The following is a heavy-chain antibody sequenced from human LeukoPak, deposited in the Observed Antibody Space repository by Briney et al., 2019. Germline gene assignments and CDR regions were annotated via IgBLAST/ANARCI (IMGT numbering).Heavy chain of an antibody. CDR2: IIPIFGTA. D-gene: IGHD6-6*01. CDR1: GGTFSSYA. J-gene: IGHJ4*02. Sequence: SVKVSCKASGGTFSSYAISWVRQAPGQGLEWMGGIIPIFGTANYAQKFQGRVTITADESTSTAYMELSSLRSEDTAVYYCARDLDPLIAARPGYFDYWGQGTLVTVSS. CDR3: ARDLDPLIAARPGYFDY. V-gene: IGHV1-69*13.